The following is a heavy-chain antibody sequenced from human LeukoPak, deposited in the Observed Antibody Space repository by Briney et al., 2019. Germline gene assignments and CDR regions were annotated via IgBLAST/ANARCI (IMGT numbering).Heavy chain of an antibody. V-gene: IGHV4-39*01. J-gene: IGHJ4*02. Sequence: SETLSLTCTVSGGSISSSSYYWGWIRQPPGKGLEWIGSIYYSGSTYYNPSLKSRVTISVDTSKNQFSLKLSSVTAADTVVYYCARQWYYYGSGSDPYFDYWGQGTLVTVSS. CDR1: GGSISSSSYY. CDR3: ARQWYYYGSGSDPYFDY. CDR2: IYYSGST. D-gene: IGHD3-10*01.